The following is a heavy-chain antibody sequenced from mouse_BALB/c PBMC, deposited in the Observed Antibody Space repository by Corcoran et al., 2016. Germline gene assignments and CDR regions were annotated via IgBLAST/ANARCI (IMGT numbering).Heavy chain of an antibody. V-gene: IGHV14-3*02. J-gene: IGHJ3*01. CDR2: IDPANGNT. CDR3: AREGVGSSYGFAY. Sequence: EVQLQQSGAEPVKPGASVKLSCTASGFNIKDTYMHWVKQRPEQGLEWIGRIDPANGNTKYDPKFQGKATITADTSSNTAYLQLSSLTSEDTAVYYCAREGVGSSYGFAYWGQGTLVTVSA. CDR1: GFNIKDTY. D-gene: IGHD1-1*01.